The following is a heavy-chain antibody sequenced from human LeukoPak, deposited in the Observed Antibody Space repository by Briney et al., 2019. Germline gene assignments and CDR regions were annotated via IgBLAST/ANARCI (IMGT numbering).Heavy chain of an antibody. Sequence: ASVKVSCKASGGTFSSYAISWVRQAPGQGLEWMGGIIPILGTRNYVQKFQGGVTITADESTSTAYMELSSLRSEDTAVYYCARKLGHCSSTSCYGVNWFDPWGQGTLVTVSS. V-gene: IGHV1-69*13. CDR3: ARKLGHCSSTSCYGVNWFDP. J-gene: IGHJ5*02. CDR2: IIPILGTR. D-gene: IGHD2-2*03. CDR1: GGTFSSYA.